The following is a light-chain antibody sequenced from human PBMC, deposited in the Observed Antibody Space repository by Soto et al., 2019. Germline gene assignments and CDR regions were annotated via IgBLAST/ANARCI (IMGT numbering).Light chain of an antibody. J-gene: IGKJ1*01. CDR2: GAS. CDR1: QSVSNN. Sequence: EIVMTQSPATLSVSPGQRATLSCRASQSVSNNLAWYQQKPGQAPRLLIYGASTRATGIPARFSGSGSGTDFTLTISSRQSEDFAIYYCQHYNNWPPWTFGQGTKVEIK. CDR3: QHYNNWPPWT. V-gene: IGKV3-15*01.